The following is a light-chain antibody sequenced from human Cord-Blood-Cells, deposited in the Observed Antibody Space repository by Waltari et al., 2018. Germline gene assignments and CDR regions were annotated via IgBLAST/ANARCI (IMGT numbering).Light chain of an antibody. Sequence: DIVMTQSPDSLAVSLGERATINCKSSQSVLYSSNNKNYLAWYQQKPGQPPKLLIYWASTRESGVPDRFSGSGSGTDFTLTISSLLAEDVAVYYCQQYKTFGQGTKVEIK. J-gene: IGKJ1*01. CDR3: QQYKT. V-gene: IGKV4-1*01. CDR1: QSVLYSSNNKNY. CDR2: WAS.